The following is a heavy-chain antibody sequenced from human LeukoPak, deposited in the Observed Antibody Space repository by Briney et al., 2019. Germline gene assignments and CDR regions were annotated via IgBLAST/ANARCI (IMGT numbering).Heavy chain of an antibody. V-gene: IGHV4-34*01. CDR3: ARGRRLPISSGSYPVAHAFDI. Sequence: SETLSLTCAVYGGSFSGYYWSWIRQPPGKGLEWIGEINHSGSTNYNAALKSRVTISVDTSKNQFSLKLSSVTAADTSVYYCARGRRLPISSGSYPVAHAFDIWGQGTMVTVSS. CDR2: INHSGST. D-gene: IGHD1-26*01. J-gene: IGHJ3*02. CDR1: GGSFSGYY.